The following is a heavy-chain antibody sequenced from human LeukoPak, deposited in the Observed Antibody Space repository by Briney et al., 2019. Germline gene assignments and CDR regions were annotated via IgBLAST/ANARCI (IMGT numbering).Heavy chain of an antibody. CDR2: ISSSGSTI. CDR3: AREIAAADTIDY. Sequence: PGGSLRPSCAASGFTFSDYYMSWIRQAPGKGLEWVSYISSSGSTIYYADSVKGRFTISRDNAKNSLYLQMNSLRAEDTAVYYCAREIAAADTIDYWGQGTLVTVSS. J-gene: IGHJ4*02. V-gene: IGHV3-11*04. D-gene: IGHD6-13*01. CDR1: GFTFSDYY.